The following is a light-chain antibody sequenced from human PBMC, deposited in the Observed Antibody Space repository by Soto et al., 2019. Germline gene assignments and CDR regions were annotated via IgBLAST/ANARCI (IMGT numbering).Light chain of an antibody. V-gene: IGKV3-11*01. J-gene: IGKJ4*01. CDR3: QQHSNWPLT. Sequence: EILFIQSPATLSLSPGERATLSCRASQSVSSNLAWYRQNPGQSPRLLIFDASNRDTGIPARFSGSGSGTDFTLTISRLEPEDFAVYYCQQHSNWPLTFGGGTKVDIK. CDR2: DAS. CDR1: QSVSSN.